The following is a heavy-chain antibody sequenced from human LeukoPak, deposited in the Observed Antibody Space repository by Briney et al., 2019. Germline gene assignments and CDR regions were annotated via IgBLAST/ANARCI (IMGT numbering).Heavy chain of an antibody. J-gene: IGHJ4*02. CDR1: GFTFSSNG. CDR3: AKDVDYYDSSGPLGDLSY. D-gene: IGHD3-22*01. CDR2: ISYDGSNK. V-gene: IGHV3-30*18. Sequence: GGSLRLSCAASGFTFSSNGMHWVRQAPGKGLEWVAVISYDGSNKYYADSVKGRFTISRDNSKNTLYLQMNSLRAEDTAVYYCAKDVDYYDSSGPLGDLSYWGQGTLVTVSS.